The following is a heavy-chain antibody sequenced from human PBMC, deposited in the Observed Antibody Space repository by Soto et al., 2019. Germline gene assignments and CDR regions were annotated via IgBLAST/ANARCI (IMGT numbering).Heavy chain of an antibody. CDR1: GGTFSSYA. D-gene: IGHD2-15*01. Sequence: QVQLVQSGAEVKKPGSSVKVSCKASGGTFSSYAISWVRQAPGHGLEWMGGIIPIFGTANYAQKFQGRVTITADESTSTAYMGLSSLRSAVTAVYYCAGDYCSGGSYYSVPFDYWGQGTLVTVSS. J-gene: IGHJ4*02. CDR2: IIPIFGTA. CDR3: AGDYCSGGSYYSVPFDY. V-gene: IGHV1-69*01.